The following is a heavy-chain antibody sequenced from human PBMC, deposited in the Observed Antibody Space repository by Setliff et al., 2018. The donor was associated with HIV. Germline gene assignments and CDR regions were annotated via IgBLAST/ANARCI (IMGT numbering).Heavy chain of an antibody. Sequence: PGESLKISCKAGGYRFTSYWIGWVRQMPGKGLEWMAIIYPGDSDTKYSPSFRGQVIISADKSISTAYLQWSSLQASDTAMYYCARYGSNSAFDFWGQGTLVTVSS. CDR1: GYRFTSYW. D-gene: IGHD4-17*01. CDR2: IYPGDSDT. V-gene: IGHV5-51*01. CDR3: ARYGSNSAFDF. J-gene: IGHJ4*02.